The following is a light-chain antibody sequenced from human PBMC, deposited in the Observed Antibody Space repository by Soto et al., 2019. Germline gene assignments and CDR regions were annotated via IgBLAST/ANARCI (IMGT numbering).Light chain of an antibody. CDR3: QQRTNWWA. J-gene: IGKJ1*01. V-gene: IGKV3-11*01. CDR2: DAS. Sequence: EIVLTQSPATLSLSPGERATLSCRASQSVSSYLAWYQQKPGQAPRLLIYDASNRATGIPARFSGSGSGTDFTLSISSIEPEDFAVYYCQQRTNWWAFGQGTKVEIK. CDR1: QSVSSY.